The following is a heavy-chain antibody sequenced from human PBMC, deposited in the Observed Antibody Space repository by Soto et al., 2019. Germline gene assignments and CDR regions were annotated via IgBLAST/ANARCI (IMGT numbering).Heavy chain of an antibody. D-gene: IGHD5-12*01. V-gene: IGHV3-30-3*01. CDR2: ISYHGYNT. CDR1: GFNFNIYA. CDR3: ARDDLATRPEDYYFDY. Sequence: QVQLVESGGGVVQPGTFLRLSCAASGFNFNIYAMHWVHQPPGKGLEWVAVISYHGYNTYYTDSVKGRFTIARDNSKSTVYLQMSSLTADDTAVYYCARDDLATRPEDYYFDYWGQGTLVLVSS. J-gene: IGHJ4*02.